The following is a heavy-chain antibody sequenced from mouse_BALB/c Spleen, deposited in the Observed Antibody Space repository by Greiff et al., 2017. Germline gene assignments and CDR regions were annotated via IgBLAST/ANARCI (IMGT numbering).Heavy chain of an antibody. J-gene: IGHJ4*01. Sequence: VQLQQSGAELVRPGALVKLSCKASGFNIKDYYMHWVKQRPEQGLEWIGWIDPENGNTIYDPKFQGKASITADTYSNTAYLQLSSLTSEDTAVYYCASGYYYAMDYWGQGTSVTVSS. CDR2: IDPENGNT. CDR3: ASGYYYAMDY. V-gene: IGHV14-1*02. CDR1: GFNIKDYY.